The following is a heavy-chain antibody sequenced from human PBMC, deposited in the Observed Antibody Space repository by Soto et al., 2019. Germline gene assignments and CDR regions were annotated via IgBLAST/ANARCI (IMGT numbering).Heavy chain of an antibody. CDR2: IYYSGST. V-gene: IGHV4-31*03. CDR1: GGSISSGGYY. CDR3: ASEIRSGYYKYWYFDL. D-gene: IGHD3-3*01. J-gene: IGHJ2*01. Sequence: SETLSLTCTVSGGSISSGGYYWSWIRQHPGKGLEWIGYIYYSGSTYYNPSLKSRVTISVDTSKNQFSLKLSSVTAADTAVYYCASEIRSGYYKYWYFDLWGRGTLVNVSS.